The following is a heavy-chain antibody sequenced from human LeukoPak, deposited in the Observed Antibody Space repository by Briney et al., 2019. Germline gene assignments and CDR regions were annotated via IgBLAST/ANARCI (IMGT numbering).Heavy chain of an antibody. D-gene: IGHD6-6*01. J-gene: IGHJ3*02. Sequence: SETLSLTCTVSGYSISSGYYWGWIRQPPGQGLEWIGSIYHSGSTFYNPSLKSRVTISVDTSKNQLSLKLSSVTAADTAVYYCARRGVMSSAFDIWGQGTMVTVSS. CDR3: ARRGVMSSAFDI. V-gene: IGHV4-38-2*02. CDR2: IYHSGST. CDR1: GYSISSGYY.